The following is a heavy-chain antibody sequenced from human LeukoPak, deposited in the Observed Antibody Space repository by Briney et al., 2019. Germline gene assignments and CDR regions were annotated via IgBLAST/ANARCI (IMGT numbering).Heavy chain of an antibody. CDR1: GGSISSGGYY. CDR2: IYYSGST. J-gene: IGHJ3*02. Sequence: SQTLSLNCTVSGGSISSGGYYWSWIRQHPGKGLEWIGYIYYSGSTYYNPSLKSRVTISVDTSKNQFSLKLSSVTAADTAVYYCAREIKRAFDIWGQGTMVTVSS. V-gene: IGHV4-31*03. CDR3: AREIKRAFDI.